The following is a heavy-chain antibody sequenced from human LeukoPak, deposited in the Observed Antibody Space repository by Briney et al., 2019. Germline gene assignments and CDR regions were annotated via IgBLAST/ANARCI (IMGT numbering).Heavy chain of an antibody. J-gene: IGHJ4*02. Sequence: ASVKVSCKVSGYSFTDYYIHWMRQAPGQGLEWMGWINPNSGDTNFARDFQGRVTMTRDTSISTAYMELSRLKSDDTAVYFCAREVSGVLGATVYWGQGTLVIVSS. CDR1: GYSFTDYY. CDR3: AREVSGVLGATVY. D-gene: IGHD1-26*01. V-gene: IGHV1-2*02. CDR2: INPNSGDT.